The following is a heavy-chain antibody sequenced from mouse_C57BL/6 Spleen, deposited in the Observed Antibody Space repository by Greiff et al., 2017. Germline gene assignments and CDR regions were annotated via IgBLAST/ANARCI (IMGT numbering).Heavy chain of an antibody. V-gene: IGHV1-59*01. J-gene: IGHJ3*01. Sequence: VQLQQPGAELVRPGTSVKLSCKASGYTFTSYWMHWVKQRPGQGLEWIGVIDPSDSYTNYNQKFKGKATLIVDTSSSTAYMQLSSLTSEDSAVYYCARRGEDSSTWFAYWGQGTLVTVSA. D-gene: IGHD3-2*02. CDR1: GYTFTSYW. CDR3: ARRGEDSSTWFAY. CDR2: IDPSDSYT.